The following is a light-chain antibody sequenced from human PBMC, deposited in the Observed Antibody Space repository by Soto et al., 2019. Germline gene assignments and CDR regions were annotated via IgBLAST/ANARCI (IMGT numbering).Light chain of an antibody. Sequence: QSALTQPASVSGSPGQSITISCTGTSSDVVGYNYVSWNQQHQGKAPKLIIYEVSNRPSGVSNRFSGSKSCDTASLTISGLQAEDEADYYCSSYTTTNTYVFGTGTKLTAL. CDR3: SSYTTTNTYV. J-gene: IGLJ1*01. CDR2: EVS. CDR1: SSDVVGYNY. V-gene: IGLV2-14*01.